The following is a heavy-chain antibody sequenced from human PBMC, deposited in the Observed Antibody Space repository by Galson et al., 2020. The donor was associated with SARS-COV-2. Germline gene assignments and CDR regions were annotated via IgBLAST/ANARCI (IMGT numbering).Heavy chain of an antibody. V-gene: IGHV4-39*07. CDR1: GGSISSSSYY. J-gene: IGHJ5*02. Sequence: ASETLSLTCPVSGGSISSSSYYWGWIRQPPGKGLEWIGSISYSGSTSYNPSLKSRVTISVDTSKNQFSLKLSSVTAADTAVYYCARTSRAPWFGERPTEENWFDPWGQGTLVTVSS. D-gene: IGHD3-10*01. CDR2: ISYSGST. CDR3: ARTSRAPWFGERPTEENWFDP.